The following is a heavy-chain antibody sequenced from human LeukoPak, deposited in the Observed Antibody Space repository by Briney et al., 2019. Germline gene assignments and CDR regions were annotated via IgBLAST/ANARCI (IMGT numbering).Heavy chain of an antibody. CDR3: ARADDYSNFYYYYGMDV. J-gene: IGHJ6*02. CDR1: GFTFSSHE. CDR2: ISSSGPTI. V-gene: IGHV3-48*03. Sequence: AGGSLRLSCSASGFTFSSHEMNWVRQAPGKRLEWVSYISSSGPTIYYADSVKARFTMSRDNAKNSLYLQMNSLRAEDTAVYYCARADDYSNFYYYYGMDVWGQGTTVTVSS. D-gene: IGHD4-11*01.